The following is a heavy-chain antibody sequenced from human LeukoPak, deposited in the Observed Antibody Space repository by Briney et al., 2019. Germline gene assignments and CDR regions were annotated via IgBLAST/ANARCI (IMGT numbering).Heavy chain of an antibody. CDR3: ARWWSCGGDCYLLDS. J-gene: IGHJ4*02. D-gene: IGHD2-21*02. CDR2: VLYSGST. CDR1: GGSISGYY. V-gene: IGHV4-59*01. Sequence: SETLSLTCTVSGGSISGYYRSWIRQPPAKGVEWIGHVLYSGSTTYDPSLNGRVTISVHTSKTQFSLKLSSVPAADTAVYYCARWWSCGGDCYLLDSWGQGTLVTVSS.